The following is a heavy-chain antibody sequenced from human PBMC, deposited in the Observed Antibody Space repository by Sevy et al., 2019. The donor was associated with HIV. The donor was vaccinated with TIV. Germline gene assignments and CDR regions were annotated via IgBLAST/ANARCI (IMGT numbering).Heavy chain of an antibody. D-gene: IGHD6-19*01. Sequence: SVKVSCKASGGIFKTYGFSWVRQAPGQGPEWVGGIIPILGTTNYAQKFQDRVTISADEYTKTVHMELRNLRSEDTGVYYCARGGGNGWYYFDYWGQETLVTVSS. CDR3: ARGGGNGWYYFDY. J-gene: IGHJ4*02. V-gene: IGHV1-69*13. CDR2: IIPILGTT. CDR1: GGIFKTYG.